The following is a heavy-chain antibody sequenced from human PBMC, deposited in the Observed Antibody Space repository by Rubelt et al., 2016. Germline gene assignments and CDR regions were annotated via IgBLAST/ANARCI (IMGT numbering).Heavy chain of an antibody. CDR2: INHSGST. CDR1: GGSFSGYY. CDR3: ARGRAVGATAFDY. Sequence: QVQLQQWGAGLLKPSETLSLTCAVYGGSFSGYYWSWIRQPPGKGLEWIGEINHSGSTNYNPSLKSRVTISVDTSKNQFSLKLSSVTAADTAVYYCARGRAVGATAFDYWGQGTLVTVSS. V-gene: IGHV4-34*01. D-gene: IGHD1-26*01. J-gene: IGHJ4*02.